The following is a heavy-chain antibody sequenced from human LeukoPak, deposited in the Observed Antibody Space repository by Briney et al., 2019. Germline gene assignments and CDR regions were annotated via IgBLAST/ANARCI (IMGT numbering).Heavy chain of an antibody. CDR2: IIPIFGTA. CDR3: ARDYGDYPNWFDP. Sequence: GASVKVSCKASGYTFTSYGISWVRQAPGQGLEWMGGIIPIFGTANYAQKFQGRVTITADESTSTAYMELSSLRSEDTAVYYCARDYGDYPNWFDPWGQGTLVTVSS. D-gene: IGHD4-17*01. CDR1: GYTFTSYG. V-gene: IGHV1-69*13. J-gene: IGHJ5*02.